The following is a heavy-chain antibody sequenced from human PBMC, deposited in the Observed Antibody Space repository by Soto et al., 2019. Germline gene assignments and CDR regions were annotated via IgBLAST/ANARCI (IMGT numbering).Heavy chain of an antibody. CDR2: INPSGGST. V-gene: IGHV1-46*03. CDR1: GYTFTSYY. J-gene: IGHJ5*02. Sequence: QVQLVQSGAEVKKPGASVKVSCKASGYTFTSYYMHWVRQAPGQGLEWMGIINPSGGSTSYAQKFQGRVTMTRDTSTSTVYMELSSLRSEDTAVYYCASVPIFGVVIETWGQGTLVTVSS. D-gene: IGHD3-3*01. CDR3: ASVPIFGVVIET.